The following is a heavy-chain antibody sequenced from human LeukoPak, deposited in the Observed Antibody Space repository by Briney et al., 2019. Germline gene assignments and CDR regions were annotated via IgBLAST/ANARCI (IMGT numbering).Heavy chain of an antibody. CDR1: GGSMNNYY. J-gene: IGHJ5*02. V-gene: IGHV4-4*07. D-gene: IGHD4-17*01. CDR2: IYTSGTI. Sequence: SETLSLTCTISGGSMNNYYWSWIRQSAGRGLEWIGRIYTSGTITYNPSLKSRITMSVDTSKNEVSLRLSSVTAADTAVYYCTRDSGTTGEVKFDPWGQGSLVTVSS. CDR3: TRDSGTTGEVKFDP.